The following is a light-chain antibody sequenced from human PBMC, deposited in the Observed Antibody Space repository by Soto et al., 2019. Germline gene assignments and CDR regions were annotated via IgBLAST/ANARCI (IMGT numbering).Light chain of an antibody. Sequence: QLVLTQPPSASGTPGQRVTISCSGSSSNIGSNSVYWYQQLPGTAPKLLIYRNNQRPSGVPDRFSGSKSGTSASLAISGLRSEDEVDYYCAAWDDSLSGRVFGGGTKLTVL. CDR1: SSNIGSNS. CDR2: RNN. J-gene: IGLJ3*02. V-gene: IGLV1-47*01. CDR3: AAWDDSLSGRV.